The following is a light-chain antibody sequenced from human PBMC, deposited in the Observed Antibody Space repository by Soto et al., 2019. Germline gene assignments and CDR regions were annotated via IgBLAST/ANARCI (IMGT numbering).Light chain of an antibody. J-gene: IGLJ3*02. V-gene: IGLV8-61*01. CDR1: SGSVSTDFY. CDR2: STN. Sequence: QAVVTQEPSFSVSPGGTVTLTCGLNSGSVSTDFYPSWYQQTPGQAPRTLIYSTNIRSSGVPDRFSGSILGNKAALTITAAQADDESDYYCLLYMGSGSWVFGGGTKVTVL. CDR3: LLYMGSGSWV.